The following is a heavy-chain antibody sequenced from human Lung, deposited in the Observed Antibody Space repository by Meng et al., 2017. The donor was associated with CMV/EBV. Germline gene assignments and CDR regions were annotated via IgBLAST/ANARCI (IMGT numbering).Heavy chain of an antibody. J-gene: IGHJ4*02. Sequence: QVKLPGWGQVLVKPSGTLYLTCAVSGGSISSSNWWSWVRQPPGKGLEWIGEIYHSGSTNYNPSLKSRVTISVDKSKNQFSLKLSSVTAADTAVYYCARVVTALWGYYFDYWGQGTLVTVSS. D-gene: IGHD2-21*02. V-gene: IGHV4-4*02. CDR3: ARVVTALWGYYFDY. CDR2: IYHSGST. CDR1: GGSISSSNW.